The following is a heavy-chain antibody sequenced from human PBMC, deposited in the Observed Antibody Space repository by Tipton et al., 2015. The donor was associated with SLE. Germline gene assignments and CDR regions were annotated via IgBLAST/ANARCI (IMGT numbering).Heavy chain of an antibody. V-gene: IGHV3-23*01. D-gene: IGHD6-13*01. J-gene: IGHJ4*02. CDR1: GFTFSNYA. CDR2: ISGSGGST. CDR3: AKDSIAAVWGYFDY. Sequence: SLRLSCAASGFTFSNYAMNWVRQAPGKGLEWVSVISGSGGSTYYADSVKGRFTISRDNSKNNLYLQMNSLRAEDTAVYYCAKDSIAAVWGYFDYWGQGTLVTVSS.